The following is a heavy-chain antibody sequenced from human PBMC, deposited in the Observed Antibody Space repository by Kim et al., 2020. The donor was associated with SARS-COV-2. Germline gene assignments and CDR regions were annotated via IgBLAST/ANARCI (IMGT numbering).Heavy chain of an antibody. CDR1: GGSISSGSYY. D-gene: IGHD3-10*01. CDR2: IYTSGST. V-gene: IGHV4-61*02. J-gene: IGHJ4*02. CDR3: ARERITMVRGVIIGSNFDY. Sequence: SETLSLTCTVSGGSISSGSYYWSWIRQPAGKGLEWIGRIYTSGSTNYNPSLKSRVTISVDTSKNQFSLKLSSVTAADTAVYYCARERITMVRGVIIGSNFDYWGQGTLVTVSS.